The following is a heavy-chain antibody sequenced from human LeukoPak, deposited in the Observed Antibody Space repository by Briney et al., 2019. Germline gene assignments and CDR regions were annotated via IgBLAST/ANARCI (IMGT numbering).Heavy chain of an antibody. CDR2: ISGSGGST. CDR1: GFTFSSYA. D-gene: IGHD3-10*01. J-gene: IGHJ4*02. V-gene: IGHV3-23*01. Sequence: GGSLRPSCAASGFTFSSYAMSWVRQAPGKGLEWVSAISGSGGSTYYADSVKGRFTISRDNSKSTLYLQMNSLRAEDTAVYYCAKDPDYYGSGSYYNLDYFDYWGQGTLVTVSS. CDR3: AKDPDYYGSGSYYNLDYFDY.